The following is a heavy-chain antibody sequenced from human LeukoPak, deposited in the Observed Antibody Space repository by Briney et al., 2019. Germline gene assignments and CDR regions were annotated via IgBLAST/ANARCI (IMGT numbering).Heavy chain of an antibody. CDR2: ISYDGSNK. J-gene: IGHJ4*02. V-gene: IGHV3-30-3*01. Sequence: PGGSLRLSCAASGFTFSGYAMHWVRLAPGKGLEWVAVISYDGSNKYYADSVKGRFTTSRDNSKNTLYLQMNSLRAEHTAVYYWARDALRYFHYWGQGPLVTVSS. CDR1: GFTFSGYA. CDR3: ARDALRYFHY. D-gene: IGHD2-15*01.